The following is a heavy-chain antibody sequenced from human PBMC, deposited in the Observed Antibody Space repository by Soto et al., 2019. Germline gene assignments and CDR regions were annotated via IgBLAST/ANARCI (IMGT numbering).Heavy chain of an antibody. CDR2: IYYSGST. V-gene: IGHV4-31*03. CDR1: GGSISSGGYY. J-gene: IGHJ4*02. D-gene: IGHD2-2*01. CDR3: ARAVLPATAPFDY. Sequence: SETLSLTCTVSGGSISSGGYYWTWIRQHPGKGLEWIGYIYYSGSTYYNPSLKSRVTISVDTSKNQFSLKLSSVTAADTAVYYCARAVLPATAPFDYWGQGTLVTVSS.